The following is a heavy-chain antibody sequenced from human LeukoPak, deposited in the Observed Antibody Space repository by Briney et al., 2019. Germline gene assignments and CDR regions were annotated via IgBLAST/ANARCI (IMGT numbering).Heavy chain of an antibody. J-gene: IGHJ6*03. V-gene: IGHV4-59*01. CDR1: GGSITSYY. Sequence: PSETLSLTCTVSGGSITSYYWSWLRQPPGKGLEWIGYISYIGSTNYNHSLKSRVTISIDASRNQFSLRLSSVTAADTAVYYCARAPQLGHMDVWGKGTTVTVSS. D-gene: IGHD6-6*01. CDR3: ARAPQLGHMDV. CDR2: ISYIGST.